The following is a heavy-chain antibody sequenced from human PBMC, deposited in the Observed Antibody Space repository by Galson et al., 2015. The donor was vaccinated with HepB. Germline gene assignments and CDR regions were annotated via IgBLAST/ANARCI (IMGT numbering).Heavy chain of an antibody. J-gene: IGHJ5*02. CDR3: ARDWGETVGWFDP. CDR1: GFTFSTYA. Sequence: SLRLSCAASGFTFSTYAMHWVRQAPGKGLEWVAVISHDGSNNYYADSVKGRFTISRDNSQNTLYLQLNSLRPDDTAVYYCARDWGETVGWFDPWGQGTLVTVSS. CDR2: ISHDGSNN. V-gene: IGHV3-30-3*01. D-gene: IGHD3-16*01.